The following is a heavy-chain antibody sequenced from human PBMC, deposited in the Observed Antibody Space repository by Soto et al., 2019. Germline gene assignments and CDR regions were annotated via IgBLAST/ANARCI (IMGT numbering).Heavy chain of an antibody. CDR1: GYTFTSYG. Sequence: ASVKVSCKASGYTFTSYGISWVRQAPGQGLEWMGWISAYNGSTNYAQKLQGRVTMTTDTSMSTAYMELRSLRSDDTAVYYCARTLYYRGYSYGLFDYWGQGTLVTVSS. V-gene: IGHV1-18*01. CDR3: ARTLYYRGYSYGLFDY. J-gene: IGHJ4*02. CDR2: ISAYNGST. D-gene: IGHD5-18*01.